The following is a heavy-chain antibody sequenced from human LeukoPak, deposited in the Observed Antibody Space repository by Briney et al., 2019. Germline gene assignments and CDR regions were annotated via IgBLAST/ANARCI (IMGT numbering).Heavy chain of an antibody. CDR1: GFTFSSYG. CDR3: AQFGKGMPKYYDILTGYWETDY. V-gene: IGHV3-30*02. D-gene: IGHD3-9*01. CDR2: IRYDGSNK. J-gene: IGHJ4*02. Sequence: GGSLRLSCAASGFTFSSYGMHWVRQAPGKGLEWVAFIRYDGSNKYYADSVKGRFTISRDNSKNTLYLQMNSLRAEDTAVYYCAQFGKGMPKYYDILTGYWETDYWGQGTLVAVSS.